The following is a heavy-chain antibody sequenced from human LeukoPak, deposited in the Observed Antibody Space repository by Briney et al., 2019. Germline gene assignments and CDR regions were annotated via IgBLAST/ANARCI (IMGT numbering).Heavy chain of an antibody. CDR2: IYYSGST. CDR3: ARDRLGYSAGFDY. CDR1: GGSISSYY. V-gene: IGHV4-39*07. J-gene: IGHJ4*02. D-gene: IGHD5-18*01. Sequence: PSETLSLTCTVSGGSISSYYWGWIRQPPGKGLEWIGSIYYSGSTYYNPSLKSRVTISVDTSKNQFSLKLSSVTAADTAVYYCARDRLGYSAGFDYWGQGTLVTVSS.